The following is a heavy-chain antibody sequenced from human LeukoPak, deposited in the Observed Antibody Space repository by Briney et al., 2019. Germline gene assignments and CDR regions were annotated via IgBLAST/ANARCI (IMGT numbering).Heavy chain of an antibody. Sequence: SVKVSCKASGGTFSSYAISWVRQAPGQGLEWMGGIIPIFGTANYAQKFQGRVTITADESTSTAYMELSSLRSEDTAVYYCARGVRYCSSTSCLPDYWGQGTLVTVSS. V-gene: IGHV1-69*13. J-gene: IGHJ4*02. D-gene: IGHD2-2*01. CDR2: IIPIFGTA. CDR1: GGTFSSYA. CDR3: ARGVRYCSSTSCLPDY.